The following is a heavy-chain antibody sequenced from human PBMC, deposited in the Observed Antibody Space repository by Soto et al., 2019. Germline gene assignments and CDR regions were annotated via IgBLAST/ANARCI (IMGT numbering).Heavy chain of an antibody. Sequence: ASVKGSCKASGGALSSYAISWVRQAPGQGLEWMGWIIPNNGTTNYAQKLQGRVTMTTDTSTSTAYMELRSLRSDDTAVYYCARDFVAAGFYYYYGMDVWGQGTTVTVSS. J-gene: IGHJ6*02. D-gene: IGHD6-13*01. CDR1: GGALSSYA. V-gene: IGHV1-18*01. CDR3: ARDFVAAGFYYYYGMDV. CDR2: IIPNNGTT.